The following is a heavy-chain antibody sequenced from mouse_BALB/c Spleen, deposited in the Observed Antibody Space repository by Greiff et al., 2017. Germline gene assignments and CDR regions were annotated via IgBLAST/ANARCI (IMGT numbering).Heavy chain of an antibody. CDR3: ARDGYDEAWFAY. CDR1: GFTFSDYY. J-gene: IGHJ3*01. CDR2: ISDGGSYT. Sequence: EVQGVESGGGLVKPGGSLKLSCAASGFTFSDYYMYWVRQTPEKRLEWVATISDGGSYTYYPDSVKGRFTISRDNAKNNLYLQMSSLKSEDTAMYYCARDGYDEAWFAYWGQGTLVTVSA. D-gene: IGHD2-2*01. V-gene: IGHV5-4*02.